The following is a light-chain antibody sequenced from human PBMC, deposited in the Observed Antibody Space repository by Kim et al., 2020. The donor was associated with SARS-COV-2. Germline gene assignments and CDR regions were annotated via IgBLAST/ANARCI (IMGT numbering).Light chain of an antibody. CDR3: NSRDSNDNVV. Sequence: VALGQTVRLTCQGDSLRSYYDTWYQQKPGQAPILVSYGKNNRPSGIPDRFSGSSSGNTASLTITGTQAGDEADYYCNSRDSNDNVVFGGGTKLTVL. CDR2: GKN. J-gene: IGLJ2*01. V-gene: IGLV3-19*01. CDR1: SLRSYY.